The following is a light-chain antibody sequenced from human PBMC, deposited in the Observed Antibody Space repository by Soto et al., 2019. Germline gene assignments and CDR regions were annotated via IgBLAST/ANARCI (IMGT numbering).Light chain of an antibody. J-gene: IGLJ3*02. Sequence: SYELTQAPSLSVAPGQTATITCGGNNIGSRSVYWYQQKPGQAPVLVVYEDTHRPSGIPERISGSNYENTASLTISGVEAGDEADYYCQVWDTTSAAVFGGGTKLTVL. CDR1: NIGSRS. CDR2: EDT. CDR3: QVWDTTSAAV. V-gene: IGLV3-21*02.